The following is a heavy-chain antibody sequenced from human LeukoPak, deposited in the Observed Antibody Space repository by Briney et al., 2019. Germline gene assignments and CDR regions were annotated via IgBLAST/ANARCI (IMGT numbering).Heavy chain of an antibody. V-gene: IGHV4-34*01. Sequence: SETLSLTCTVSGDSISSYYWSWIRQPPGKGLEWIGEINHSGSTNYNPSLKSRVTISVDTSKNQFSLKLSSVTAADTAVYYCARGIARHWYFDLWGRGTLVTVSS. CDR3: ARGIARHWYFDL. CDR1: GDSISSYY. CDR2: INHSGST. J-gene: IGHJ2*01. D-gene: IGHD6-13*01.